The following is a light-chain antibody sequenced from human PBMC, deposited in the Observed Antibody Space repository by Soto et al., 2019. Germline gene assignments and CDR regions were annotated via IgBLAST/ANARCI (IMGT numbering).Light chain of an antibody. CDR1: QTINSN. Sequence: EIVMTQSPATLSLSPGERAPLSCRASQTINSNLAWYQQKPGQTPRLFIFRASSRATGIPARFSGSGSGTEFKLTISSLQSEDFAVYYCQQYNNWPRATFGGGTKVDIK. V-gene: IGKV3-15*01. J-gene: IGKJ4*01. CDR2: RAS. CDR3: QQYNNWPRAT.